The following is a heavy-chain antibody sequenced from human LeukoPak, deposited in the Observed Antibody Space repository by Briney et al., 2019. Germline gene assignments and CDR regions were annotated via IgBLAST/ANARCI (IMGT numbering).Heavy chain of an antibody. Sequence: GGSLRLSCAASGFTFSSYGMSWVRQAPGKGLEWVSAISGSGGNTYYADSVKGRFTISRDNSKNTLYLQMNSLRSDDTAVYYCARSQVGATLIDYWGQGTLVTVSS. CDR3: ARSQVGATLIDY. J-gene: IGHJ4*02. D-gene: IGHD1-26*01. CDR2: ISGSGGNT. V-gene: IGHV3-23*01. CDR1: GFTFSSYG.